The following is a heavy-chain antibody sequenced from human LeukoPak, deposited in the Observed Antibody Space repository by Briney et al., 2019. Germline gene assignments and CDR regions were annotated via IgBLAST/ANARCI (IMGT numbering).Heavy chain of an antibody. V-gene: IGHV1-46*02. J-gene: IGHJ3*02. D-gene: IGHD2-15*01. CDR2: VNPSGGST. Sequence: ASVKVSCKASGYTFNNYYMHWVRQDPGHGLEWMGIVNPSGGSTSYAQKFQGRVTMTRDTSTSTVYMELSSLRSEDTAVYYCARGLLVAAINPFDIWGQGTMVTVSS. CDR1: GYTFNNYY. CDR3: ARGLLVAAINPFDI.